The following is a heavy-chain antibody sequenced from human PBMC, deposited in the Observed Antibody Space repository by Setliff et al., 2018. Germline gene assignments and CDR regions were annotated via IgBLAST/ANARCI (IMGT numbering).Heavy chain of an antibody. CDR1: GVSINSLNW. CDR3: ARTPFGGVRRTEYMDV. CDR2: IYHDGPS. Sequence: PSETLSLTCAVSGVSINSLNWWTWVRQSPGKGLEWIGYIYHDGPSVHYNPSLKSRVTMSVDKSKNQFSLKLSSVTAADTAVYYCARTPFGGVRRTEYMDVWGKGTTVTVSS. D-gene: IGHD3-16*01. J-gene: IGHJ6*03. V-gene: IGHV4-4*02.